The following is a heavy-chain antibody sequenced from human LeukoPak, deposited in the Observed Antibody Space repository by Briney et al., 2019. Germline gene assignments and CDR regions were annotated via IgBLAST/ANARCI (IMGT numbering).Heavy chain of an antibody. Sequence: SETLSLTCTVSGSSISSYYWSWIRQPPGKGLERIGYIYYSGSTNYNPSLKSRVTISVDTSKNQFSLKLSSVTAADTAVYYCARDPRDHDAFDIWGQGTMVTVSS. CDR2: IYYSGST. V-gene: IGHV4-59*12. CDR1: GSSISSYY. CDR3: ARDPRDHDAFDI. J-gene: IGHJ3*02.